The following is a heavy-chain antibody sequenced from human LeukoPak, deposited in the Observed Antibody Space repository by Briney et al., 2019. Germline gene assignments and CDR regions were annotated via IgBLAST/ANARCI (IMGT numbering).Heavy chain of an antibody. CDR1: GYTFTSYG. CDR3: ARSSGGSCYREYYFDY. V-gene: IGHV1-18*01. D-gene: IGHD2-15*01. CDR2: ISAYNGNT. J-gene: IGHJ4*02. Sequence: ASVKVSCXASGYTFTSYGISWVRRAPGQGLEWMGWISAYNGNTNYAQKLQGRVTMTTDTSTSTAYMELRSLRSDDTAVYYCARSSGGSCYREYYFDYWGQGTLVTVSS.